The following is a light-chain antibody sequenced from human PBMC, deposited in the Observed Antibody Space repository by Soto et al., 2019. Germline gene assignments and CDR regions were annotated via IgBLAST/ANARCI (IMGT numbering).Light chain of an antibody. CDR2: DND. J-gene: IGLJ3*02. Sequence: QSVLTQPPSVSAAPGQKVTISCSGSSSNIGNNYVSWYQQLPGTAPKLLIYDNDERPPGIPDRFSGSKSDTSATLAIAGLQTGDEADYYCGTWDSSLGAGGFGGGTKLTVL. V-gene: IGLV1-51*01. CDR1: SSNIGNNY. CDR3: GTWDSSLGAGG.